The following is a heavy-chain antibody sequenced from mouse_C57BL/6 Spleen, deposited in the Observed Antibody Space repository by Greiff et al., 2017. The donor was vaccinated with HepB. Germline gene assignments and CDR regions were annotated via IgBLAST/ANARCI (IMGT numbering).Heavy chain of an antibody. CDR3: ASPLLSFAY. V-gene: IGHV1-26*01. CDR2: INPNNGGT. D-gene: IGHD1-1*02. J-gene: IGHJ3*01. Sequence: VQLQQSGPELVKPGASVKISCKASGYTFTDYYMNWVKQSHGKSLEWIGDINPNNGGTSYNQKFKGKATLTVDKSSSTAYMELRSLTSEDSAVYYCASPLLSFAYWGQGTLVTVSA. CDR1: GYTFTDYY.